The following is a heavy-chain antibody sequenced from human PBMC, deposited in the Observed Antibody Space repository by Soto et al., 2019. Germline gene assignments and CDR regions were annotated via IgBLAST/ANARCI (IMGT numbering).Heavy chain of an antibody. V-gene: IGHV3-30-3*01. CDR2: ISYDGSNK. CDR1: GFTFSSYA. J-gene: IGHJ4*02. D-gene: IGHD2-15*01. CDR3: ATDIVVVVAATPHAFDY. Sequence: GGSLRLSCAASGFTFSSYAMHWVRQAPGKGLEWVAVISYDGSNKYYADSVKGRFTISRDNSKNTLYLQMNSLRAEDTAVYYCATDIVVVVAATPHAFDYWGQGTLVTSPQ.